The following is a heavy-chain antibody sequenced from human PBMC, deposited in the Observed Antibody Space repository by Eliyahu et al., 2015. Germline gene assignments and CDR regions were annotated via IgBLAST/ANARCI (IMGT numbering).Heavy chain of an antibody. CDR3: AKDLYRDSSGYYYVFVRMDAFDI. J-gene: IGHJ3*02. CDR2: ISGSGGST. CDR1: GXTFSSXA. V-gene: IGHV3-23*01. Sequence: EVQLLESGGGLVQPGGSLRLSCAASGXTFSSXAXXWGRRAPGKGLXWVXAISGSGGSTYYADSVKGRFTISRDNSKNTLYLQMNSLRAEDTAVYYCAKDLYRDSSGYYYVFVRMDAFDIWGQGTMVTVSS. D-gene: IGHD3-22*01.